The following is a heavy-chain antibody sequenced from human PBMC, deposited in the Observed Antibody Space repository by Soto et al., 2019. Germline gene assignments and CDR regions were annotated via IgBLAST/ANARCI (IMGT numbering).Heavy chain of an antibody. CDR3: ARSSSNFLYYDSSGYTH. CDR1: GGSISSYY. Sequence: SDTLSLTCTVSGGSISSYYWSWIRQPPGKGLEWTGYIYYSGSTNYNPSLKSRVTISVDTSKNQFSLKLSSVTAADTAVYYCARSSSNFLYYDSSGYTHWGQGTLVTVSS. D-gene: IGHD3-22*01. CDR2: IYYSGST. V-gene: IGHV4-59*01. J-gene: IGHJ4*02.